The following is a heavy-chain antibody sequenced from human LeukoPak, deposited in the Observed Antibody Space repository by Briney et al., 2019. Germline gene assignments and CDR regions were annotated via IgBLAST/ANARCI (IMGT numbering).Heavy chain of an antibody. CDR2: ISYDGSNK. Sequence: GGSLRLSCAASGFTFSSYAMHWVRQAPGKGLEWVAVISYDGSNKYYADSVKGRFTISRDNSKNTLYLQMNSLRAEDTAVYYCARTDYGDYDQPWDYWGQGTLVTVSS. CDR1: GFTFSSYA. J-gene: IGHJ4*02. D-gene: IGHD4-17*01. CDR3: ARTDYGDYDQPWDY. V-gene: IGHV3-30*07.